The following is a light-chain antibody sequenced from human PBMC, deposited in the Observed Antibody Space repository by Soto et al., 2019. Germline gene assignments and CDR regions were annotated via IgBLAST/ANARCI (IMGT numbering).Light chain of an antibody. CDR1: SSNIGAGYD. Sequence: QSVLPQPPSVSGAPGQRVTISCTGSSSNIGAGYDVHWYQHLPGTAPKLLIYANSNRPSGVPDRFSGSKSATSASLAITGLQAEDEADYYCQSFDRSLNGAVFGGGTQLTVL. CDR3: QSFDRSLNGAV. V-gene: IGLV1-40*01. CDR2: ANS. J-gene: IGLJ7*01.